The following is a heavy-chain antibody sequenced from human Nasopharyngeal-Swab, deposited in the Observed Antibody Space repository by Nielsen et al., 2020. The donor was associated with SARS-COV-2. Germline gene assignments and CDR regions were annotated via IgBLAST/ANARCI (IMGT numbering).Heavy chain of an antibody. V-gene: IGHV5-10-1*01. CDR3: ARRLHLRGGPGYYYYYMDV. D-gene: IGHD4-11*01. J-gene: IGHJ6*03. CDR1: GYSFTSYW. CDR2: IDPSDSYT. Sequence: GESLKISCKGSGYSFTSYWISWVRQMPGKGLEWMGRIDPSDSYTNYSPSFQGHVTISADKSISTAYLQWSSLKASDTAMYYCARRLHLRGGPGYYYYYMDVWGKGTTVTVSS.